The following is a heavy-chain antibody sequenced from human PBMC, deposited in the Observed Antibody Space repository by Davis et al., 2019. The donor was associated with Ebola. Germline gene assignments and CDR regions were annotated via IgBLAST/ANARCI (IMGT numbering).Heavy chain of an antibody. CDR2: INHSGST. Sequence: MPSETLSLTCAVYGGSFSGYYWSWIRQPPGKGLEWIGEINHSGSTNYNPSLKSRVTISLDTSKNQISLKLSSVTAADTAVYYCARRDYHTSLNYWGQGTLVIVSS. D-gene: IGHD4-17*01. V-gene: IGHV4-34*01. J-gene: IGHJ4*02. CDR1: GGSFSGYY. CDR3: ARRDYHTSLNY.